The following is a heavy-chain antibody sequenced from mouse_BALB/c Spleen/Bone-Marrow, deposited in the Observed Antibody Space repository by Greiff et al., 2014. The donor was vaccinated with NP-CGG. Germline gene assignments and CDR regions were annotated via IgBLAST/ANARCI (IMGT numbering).Heavy chain of an antibody. Sequence: EVQLQQSGPELVKPGTSVKISCKTSGYTFTEYTMHWVKQSHGKSLGWIGGINPNNGGTSYNQKFKGKATLTVDKSSSTAYMELHSLTSEDSAVYYCARSEGRYYFAMNYWGQGTSVTVSS. J-gene: IGHJ4*01. V-gene: IGHV1-18*01. CDR3: ARSEGRYYFAMNY. CDR1: GYTFTEYT. CDR2: INPNNGGT.